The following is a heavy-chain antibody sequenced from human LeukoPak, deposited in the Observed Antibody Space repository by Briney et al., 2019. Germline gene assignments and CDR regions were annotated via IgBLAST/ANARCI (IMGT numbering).Heavy chain of an antibody. D-gene: IGHD1-26*01. J-gene: IGHJ4*02. Sequence: GASVTVSCTTSGYTFTSYAVSWVRLAPGQGLEWMGWINPYNGNTNSEQNFQGRLTMTTDTSTRTAYMELRSLRSDDTALYYCARDVGDIVGASDYWGQGTLVTVSS. CDR1: GYTFTSYA. CDR2: INPYNGNT. CDR3: ARDVGDIVGASDY. V-gene: IGHV1-18*01.